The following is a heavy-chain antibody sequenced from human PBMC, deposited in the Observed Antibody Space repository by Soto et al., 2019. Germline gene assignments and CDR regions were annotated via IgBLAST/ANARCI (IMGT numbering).Heavy chain of an antibody. V-gene: IGHV4-31*03. D-gene: IGHD3-9*01. Sequence: TLSLTCTVSGGSISSGGYYWSWIRQHPGKGLEWIGYIYYSGSTYYNPSPKSRVTISVDTSKNQFSLKLSSVTAADTAVYYCARDPVLRYFDSHYYYYYGMDVWGQGTTVTVSS. J-gene: IGHJ6*02. CDR1: GGSISSGGYY. CDR3: ARDPVLRYFDSHYYYYYGMDV. CDR2: IYYSGST.